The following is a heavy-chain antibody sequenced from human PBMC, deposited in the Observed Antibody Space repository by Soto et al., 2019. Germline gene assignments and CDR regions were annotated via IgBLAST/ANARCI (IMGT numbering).Heavy chain of an antibody. CDR3: ARMNYYDSSGYYYRVNYYGMDV. J-gene: IGHJ6*02. CDR1: GYTFTSYA. D-gene: IGHD3-22*01. V-gene: IGHV1-3*01. CDR2: INAGNGNT. Sequence: ASVKVSCKASGYTFTSYAMHWVRQAPGQRLEWMGWINAGNGNTKYSQKFQGRVTITRDTSASTAYMELSSLRSEDTAVYYCARMNYYDSSGYYYRVNYYGMDVWGQGTTVTAP.